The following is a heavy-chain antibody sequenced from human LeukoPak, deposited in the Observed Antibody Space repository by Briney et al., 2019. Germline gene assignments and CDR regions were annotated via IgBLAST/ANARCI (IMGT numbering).Heavy chain of an antibody. J-gene: IGHJ4*02. D-gene: IGHD2-2*01. Sequence: PSETLSLTCAVYGRSISGYYRSWIRQPPGKGLEWIGEINHSGSTNYNPSLKSRVTISVDTSKNQFSLKLSSVTAADTAVYYCARPHCSSTSCYYYFDYWGQGTLVTVAS. CDR3: ARPHCSSTSCYYYFDY. V-gene: IGHV4-34*01. CDR1: GRSISGYY. CDR2: INHSGST.